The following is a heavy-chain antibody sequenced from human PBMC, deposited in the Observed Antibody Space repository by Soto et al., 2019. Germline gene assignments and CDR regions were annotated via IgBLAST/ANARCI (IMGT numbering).Heavy chain of an antibody. CDR3: ARDGVGYTAFDY. J-gene: IGHJ4*02. CDR1: GGTFSSYT. V-gene: IGHV1-69*04. Sequence: SVKVSCKASGGTFSSYTISWVRQAPGQGLEWMGRIIPILGIANYAQKFQGRVTITADKSTGTAYMELSSLRSEDTAVYYCARDGVGYTAFDYWGQGTLVTVSS. D-gene: IGHD3-3*01. CDR2: IIPILGIA.